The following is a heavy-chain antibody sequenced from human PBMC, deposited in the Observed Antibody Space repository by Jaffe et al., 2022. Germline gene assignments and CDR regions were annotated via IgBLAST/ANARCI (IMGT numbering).Heavy chain of an antibody. J-gene: IGHJ5*02. Sequence: QVQLQESGPGLVKPSQTLSLTCTVSGGSISSGSYYWSWIRQPAGKGLEWIGRIYTSGSTNYNPSLKSRVTISVDTSKNQFSLKLSSVTAADTAVYYCARDIVVVVAATPRSGNNWFDPWGQGTLVTVSS. D-gene: IGHD2-15*01. CDR1: GGSISSGSYY. V-gene: IGHV4-61*02. CDR2: IYTSGST. CDR3: ARDIVVVVAATPRSGNNWFDP.